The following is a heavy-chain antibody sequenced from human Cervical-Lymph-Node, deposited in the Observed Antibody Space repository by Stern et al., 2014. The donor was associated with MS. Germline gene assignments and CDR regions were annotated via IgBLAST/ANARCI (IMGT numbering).Heavy chain of an antibody. CDR1: GGTFSSYA. CDR3: AIGDAYYYDSSGYYYGY. D-gene: IGHD3-22*01. CDR2: IIPIFGTA. J-gene: IGHJ4*02. V-gene: IGHV1-69*01. Sequence: DQLVESGAEVKKPGSSVKVSCKASGGTFSSYAISWVRQAPGQGLEWMGGIIPIFGTANYAQKFQGRVTITADESTSTAYMELSSLRSEDTAVYYCAIGDAYYYDSSGYYYGYWGQGTLVTVSS.